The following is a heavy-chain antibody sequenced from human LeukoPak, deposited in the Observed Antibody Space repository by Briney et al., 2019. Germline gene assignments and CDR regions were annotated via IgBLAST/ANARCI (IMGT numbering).Heavy chain of an antibody. CDR1: GFTFSNYW. J-gene: IGHJ4*02. D-gene: IGHD6-19*01. CDR2: INQDGSEK. CDR3: ARVHSSGWENTFDY. Sequence: GGSLRLSCAASGFTFSNYWMSWVRQAPGKGLERVANINQDGSEKHYVDSVKGRFTISRDNAKNSVYLEMNSLRAEDTAVYYCARVHSSGWENTFDYWGQGTLVSPSS. V-gene: IGHV3-7*01.